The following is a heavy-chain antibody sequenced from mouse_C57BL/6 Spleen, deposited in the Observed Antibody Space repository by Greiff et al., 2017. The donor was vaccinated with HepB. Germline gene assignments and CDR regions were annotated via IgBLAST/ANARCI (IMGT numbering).Heavy chain of an antibody. CDR3: TREGGSLWYFDV. D-gene: IGHD6-2*01. V-gene: IGHV1-15*01. J-gene: IGHJ1*03. CDR1: GYTFTDYE. Sequence: QVQLQQSGAELVRPGASVTLSCKASGYTFTDYEMHWVKQTPVHGLEWIGAIDPETGGTAYNQKFKGKAILTADKSSSTAYMELRSLTSEDSAVYYCTREGGSLWYFDVWGTGTTVTVSS. CDR2: IDPETGGT.